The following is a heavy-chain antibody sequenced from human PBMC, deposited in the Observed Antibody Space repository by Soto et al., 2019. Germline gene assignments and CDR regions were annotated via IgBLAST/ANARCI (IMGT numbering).Heavy chain of an antibody. CDR3: ARQRGRYYYDSSGHPWRGWFDP. Sequence: EVQLVQSGAEVKKPGESLKISCKGSGYSFTSYWIGWVRQMPGKGLEWMGIIYPGDSDTRYSPSFQGQVTISADKSISTAYRQWSSLKASDTAMYYCARQRGRYYYDSSGHPWRGWFDPWGQGTLVTVSS. V-gene: IGHV5-51*01. CDR2: IYPGDSDT. J-gene: IGHJ5*02. D-gene: IGHD3-22*01. CDR1: GYSFTSYW.